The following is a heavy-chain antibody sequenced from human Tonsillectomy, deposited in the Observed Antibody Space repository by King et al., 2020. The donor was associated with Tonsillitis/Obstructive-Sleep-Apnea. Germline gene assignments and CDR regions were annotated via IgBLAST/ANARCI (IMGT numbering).Heavy chain of an antibody. CDR3: ARVLLGQVVGAPHGAFDI. Sequence: VQLVESGGGLVQPGGSLRLSCAASGFTFSSYAMHWVRQAPGKGLEYVSAISSNGGSTYYANSVKGRFTISRDNSKNTLYLQMGSLRAEDMAVYYCARVLLGQVVGAPHGAFDIWGQGTMVTVSS. CDR1: GFTFSSYA. D-gene: IGHD1-26*01. J-gene: IGHJ3*02. V-gene: IGHV3-64*01. CDR2: ISSNGGST.